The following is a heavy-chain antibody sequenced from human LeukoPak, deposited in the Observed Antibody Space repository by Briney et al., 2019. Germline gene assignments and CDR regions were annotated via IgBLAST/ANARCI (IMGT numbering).Heavy chain of an antibody. J-gene: IGHJ4*02. CDR1: GFTFNSYA. V-gene: IGHV3-23*01. Sequence: GGSLRLSCAASGFTFNSYAMSWVRQAPGNGLEWVSAISGSGGSIYYADSVKGRFTISRDNLKNTLYLQMNSLRVEDTAVYYCAKVEMTYDTSGSFDYWGQGTLVTVSS. CDR2: ISGSGGSI. CDR3: AKVEMTYDTSGSFDY. D-gene: IGHD3-22*01.